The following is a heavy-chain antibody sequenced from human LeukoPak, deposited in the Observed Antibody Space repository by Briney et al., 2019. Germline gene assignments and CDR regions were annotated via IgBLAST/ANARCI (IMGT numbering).Heavy chain of an antibody. CDR3: TTDPDYYDILTGYQLPYFDY. V-gene: IGHV3-15*01. Sequence: PGGSLRLSCAASGFTFSNAWMSWVRQAPGKGLEWVGRIKSKTDGGTTDYAAPVKGRFTISRDDSKNTLYLQMNSLKTEDTAVYYCTTDPDYYDILTGYQLPYFDYWGQGTLVTVSS. CDR1: GFTFSNAW. D-gene: IGHD3-9*01. J-gene: IGHJ4*02. CDR2: IKSKTDGGTT.